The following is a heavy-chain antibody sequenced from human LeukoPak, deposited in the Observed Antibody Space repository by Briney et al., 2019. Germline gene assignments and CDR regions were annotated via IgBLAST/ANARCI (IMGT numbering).Heavy chain of an antibody. D-gene: IGHD5-24*01. Sequence: SETLSLTCTVSGGSISSYYWSWIRQPPGKGLEWIGYMHYSGDTNYNPSLKSRVTISIDTSKNQLSLKVSPVTAADTALYYCARWGRDGYNPDAFDIWGPGTMVTVSS. CDR1: GGSISSYY. V-gene: IGHV4-59*01. J-gene: IGHJ3*02. CDR2: MHYSGDT. CDR3: ARWGRDGYNPDAFDI.